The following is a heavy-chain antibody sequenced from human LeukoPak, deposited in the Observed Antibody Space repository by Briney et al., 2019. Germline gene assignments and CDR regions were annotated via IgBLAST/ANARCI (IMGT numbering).Heavy chain of an antibody. CDR2: ISYDGSNK. D-gene: IGHD5-18*01. Sequence: GGSLRLSCAASGFTFSSYGMHWVRQAPGKGLEWVAVISYDGSNKYYADSVKGRFTISRDNSKNTLYLQMNSLRAEDTAVYYCAKAGTAMVMTDAFDIWGQGTMVTVSS. CDR3: AKAGTAMVMTDAFDI. J-gene: IGHJ3*02. V-gene: IGHV3-30*18. CDR1: GFTFSSYG.